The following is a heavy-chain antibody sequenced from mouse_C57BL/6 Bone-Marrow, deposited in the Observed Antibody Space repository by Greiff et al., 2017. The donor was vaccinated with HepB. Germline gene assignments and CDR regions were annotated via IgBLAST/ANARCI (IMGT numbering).Heavy chain of an antibody. D-gene: IGHD1-1*01. CDR2: IYPGSGST. CDR3: AREGGVITTVDGYFDV. J-gene: IGHJ1*03. Sequence: QVQLQQPGAELVKPGASVKMSCKASGYTFTSYWITWVKQRPGQGLEWIGDIYPGSGSTNYNEKVKSKATLTVDTSSSTAYMQLSSLTSEDSAVYYGAREGGVITTVDGYFDVWGTGTTVTVSS. V-gene: IGHV1-55*01. CDR1: GYTFTSYW.